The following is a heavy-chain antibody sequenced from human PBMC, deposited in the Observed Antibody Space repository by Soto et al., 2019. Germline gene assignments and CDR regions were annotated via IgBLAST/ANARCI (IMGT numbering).Heavy chain of an antibody. V-gene: IGHV4-39*01. D-gene: IGHD3-10*01. CDR3: ARGYGSGSFVYFQH. Sequence: SETLSLTCTVSGGSISSSSYYWGWIRQPPGKGLEWIGSIYYSGSTYYNPSLKSRVTISVDTSKNQFSLKLSSVTAADTAVYYCARGYGSGSFVYFQHWGQGTLVTVSS. J-gene: IGHJ1*01. CDR2: IYYSGST. CDR1: GGSISSSSYY.